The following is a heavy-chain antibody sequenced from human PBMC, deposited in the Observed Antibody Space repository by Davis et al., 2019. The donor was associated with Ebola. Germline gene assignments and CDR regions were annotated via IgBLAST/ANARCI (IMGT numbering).Heavy chain of an antibody. CDR2: IKQDGSEK. D-gene: IGHD4-11*01. J-gene: IGHJ6*03. Sequence: PGGSLRLSCAASGFTFSSYWMSWVRQAPGKGLEWVANIKQDGSEKYYVDSVKGRFTISRDNAKNSLYLQMNSLRAEDTAVYYCASAVTTLSHYYYYMDVWGKGTTVTVSS. CDR1: GFTFSSYW. V-gene: IGHV3-7*01. CDR3: ASAVTTLSHYYYYMDV.